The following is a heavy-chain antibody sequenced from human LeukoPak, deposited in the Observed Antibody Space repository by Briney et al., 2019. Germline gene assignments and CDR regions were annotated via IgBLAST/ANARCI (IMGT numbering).Heavy chain of an antibody. V-gene: IGHV1-18*01. J-gene: IGHJ5*02. CDR1: GGTFTSYG. Sequence: ASVKVSCKASGGTFTSYGISWVRQAPGQGLEWMGWISAYNGNTNYAQKLQGRVTMTTDTSTSTAYMELRSLRSDDTAVYYCARRPSHDFWSGYYGGFDPWGQGTLVTVSS. D-gene: IGHD3-3*01. CDR3: ARRPSHDFWSGYYGGFDP. CDR2: ISAYNGNT.